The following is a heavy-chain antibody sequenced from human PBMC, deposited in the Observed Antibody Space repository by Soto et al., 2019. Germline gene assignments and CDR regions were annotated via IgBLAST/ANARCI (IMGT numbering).Heavy chain of an antibody. CDR2: FDPEDGET. J-gene: IGHJ4*02. V-gene: IGHV1-24*01. CDR3: ASLQSGVVGASGLDY. CDR1: GYTLTELS. D-gene: IGHD1-26*01. Sequence: ASVKVSCKVSGYTLTELSMHWVRQAPGKGLEWMGGFDPEDGETNYAQKSQGRVTMTKDTSTSTAYMELRSLRSDDTAVYYCASLQSGVVGASGLDYWGQGTLVTVSS.